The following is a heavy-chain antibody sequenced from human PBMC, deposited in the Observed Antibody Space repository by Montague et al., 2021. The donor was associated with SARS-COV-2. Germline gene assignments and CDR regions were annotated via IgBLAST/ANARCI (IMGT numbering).Heavy chain of an antibody. CDR3: ARRRLREDYFDF. D-gene: IGHD4-17*01. J-gene: IGHJ4*02. CDR1: GDSVSSSGHY. CDR2: VYYSGYT. V-gene: IGHV4-39*01. Sequence: SETLSLTCTVSGDSVSSSGHYWGWIRQPPGKGLEWLGIVYYSGYTYYNPSVKGPVTISIDAHKNQFTLKLNSLTATDTAIYHCARRRLREDYFDFWGQGTLLTVSS.